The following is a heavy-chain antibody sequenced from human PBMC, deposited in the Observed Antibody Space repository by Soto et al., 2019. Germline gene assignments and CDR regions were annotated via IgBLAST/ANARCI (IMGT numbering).Heavy chain of an antibody. Sequence: PVGSLRLSCAASGFKLSSYAMTWVRQAPGKGLEWVSLISATGGGTYYADSVKGRFTISRDNSDNTLYLQVHSLRAEDTAVYYCAKDRRAGGNSAFYFDFWGQGAQVTVSS. CDR2: ISATGGGT. V-gene: IGHV3-23*01. CDR1: GFKLSSYA. CDR3: AKDRRAGGNSAFYFDF. D-gene: IGHD3-16*01. J-gene: IGHJ5*01.